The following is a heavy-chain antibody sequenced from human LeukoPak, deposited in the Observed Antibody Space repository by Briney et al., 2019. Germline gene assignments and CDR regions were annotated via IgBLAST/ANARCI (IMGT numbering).Heavy chain of an antibody. Sequence: GGSLRLSCAASGFTVSSNYMSWVRQAPGKGLEWVSVIYSGGSTYYADSVKGRFTISRDNSRNTLYLQMNSLRAEDTAVYYCAKGHYGDYDLVRVFDYWGQGTLVTVSS. D-gene: IGHD4-17*01. CDR3: AKGHYGDYDLVRVFDY. CDR1: GFTVSSNY. V-gene: IGHV3-53*01. CDR2: IYSGGST. J-gene: IGHJ4*02.